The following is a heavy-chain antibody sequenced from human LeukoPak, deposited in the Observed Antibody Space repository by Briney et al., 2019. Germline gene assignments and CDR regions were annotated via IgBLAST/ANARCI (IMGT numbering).Heavy chain of an antibody. Sequence: ASVKVSCKASGYTFTSYAMNWVRQAPGQGLEWMGWINTNTGNPTYAQGLTGRFVFSLDTSVSTAYLQISSLQPEDTAVYYCARLPSGSRAVYYFDYWGQGTLVTVSS. CDR2: INTNTGNP. D-gene: IGHD1-26*01. CDR3: ARLPSGSRAVYYFDY. J-gene: IGHJ4*02. CDR1: GYTFTSYA. V-gene: IGHV7-4-1*02.